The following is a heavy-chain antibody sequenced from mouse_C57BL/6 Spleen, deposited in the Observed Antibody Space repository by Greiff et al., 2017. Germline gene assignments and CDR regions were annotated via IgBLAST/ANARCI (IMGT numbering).Heavy chain of an antibody. V-gene: IGHV1-74*01. D-gene: IGHD1-1*01. J-gene: IGHJ4*01. CDR2: IHPSDSET. CDR1: GYTFTSYW. CDR3: AILGYGSSYVYAMGY. Sequence: VKLQQPGAELVKPGASVKVSCKASGYTFTSYWMHWVKQRPGQGLEWIGRIHPSDSETNYNQKFKGKATLTVDKSSSTAYMQLSSLTSEDSAVYYCAILGYGSSYVYAMGYWGQGTSVTVSS.